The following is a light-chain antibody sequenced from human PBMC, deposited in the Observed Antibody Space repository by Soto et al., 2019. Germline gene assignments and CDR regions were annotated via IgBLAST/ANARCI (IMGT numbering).Light chain of an antibody. V-gene: IGKV3-15*01. J-gene: IGKJ4*01. CDR1: QSVSIN. Sequence: EIVRTQSPATLSVSPGERATLSCRASQSVSINLAWFQQKPCQAHRLLIYGASTRATGIPARFSGSGSGTEFTLTISSLQSEDFAVYYCQQYNNWPTLTVGGGTKGDIK. CDR3: QQYNNWPTLT. CDR2: GAS.